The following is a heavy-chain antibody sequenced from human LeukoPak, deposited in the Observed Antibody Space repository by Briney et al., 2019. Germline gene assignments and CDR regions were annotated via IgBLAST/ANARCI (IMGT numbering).Heavy chain of an antibody. Sequence: GGSLRLPCAASGFTFSDYYMSWIRQAPGQGLEWVAYISHSSGFTNYADSVKGRFAISRDNAKNSLYLQMDSLRAEDTAIYYCAKLFKAYSSSWIDYWGQGNLVTVSS. D-gene: IGHD6-13*01. CDR3: AKLFKAYSSSWIDY. J-gene: IGHJ4*02. V-gene: IGHV3-11*03. CDR1: GFTFSDYY. CDR2: ISHSSGFT.